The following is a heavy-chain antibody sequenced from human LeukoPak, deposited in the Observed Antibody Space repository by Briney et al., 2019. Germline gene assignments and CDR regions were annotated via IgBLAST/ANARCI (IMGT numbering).Heavy chain of an antibody. Sequence: SETLSLTCTVSGGSISSYYWSWIRQPPGKGLEWIGYIYYSGSTNYNPSLKSRVTISVDTSKNQFSLKLSSVTAADTAVYHCARGARIMITFGGVRGAFDIWGQGTMVIVSS. CDR1: GGSISSYY. CDR3: ARGARIMITFGGVRGAFDI. J-gene: IGHJ3*02. CDR2: IYYSGST. D-gene: IGHD3-16*01. V-gene: IGHV4-59*01.